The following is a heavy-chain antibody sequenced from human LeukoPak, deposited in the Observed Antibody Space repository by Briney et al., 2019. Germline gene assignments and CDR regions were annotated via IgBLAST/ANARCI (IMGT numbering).Heavy chain of an antibody. CDR1: GGSITTGSNY. V-gene: IGHV4-39*01. Sequence: PSETLSLTCVVSGGSITTGSNYWGWIRQPPGTGLEWIGSMHYSGSIYYNPSLKSRVTTSVDTSKNQFSLKLSSVTAADTAVYYCAKQYYGDYAWGYWGQGILVTVSS. CDR2: MHYSGSI. D-gene: IGHD4-17*01. J-gene: IGHJ4*02. CDR3: AKQYYGDYAWGY.